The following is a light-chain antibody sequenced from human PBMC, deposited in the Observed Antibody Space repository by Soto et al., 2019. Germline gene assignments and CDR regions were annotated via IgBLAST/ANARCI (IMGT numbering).Light chain of an antibody. Sequence: DIQVAQSPSTLSATVGDRITNTCRASQSISSYLNCYQQKPGKAPKLLIYAASSLQSGVPSRFSGSGSGTDFTLTISRLDPEDFAMYYCQQYHWAPDTFGQGTRLEIK. CDR2: AAS. J-gene: IGKJ5*01. V-gene: IGKV1-39*01. CDR1: QSISSY. CDR3: QQYHWAPDT.